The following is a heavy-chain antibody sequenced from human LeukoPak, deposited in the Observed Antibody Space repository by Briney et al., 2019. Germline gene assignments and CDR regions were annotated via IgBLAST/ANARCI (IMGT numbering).Heavy chain of an antibody. J-gene: IGHJ4*02. CDR1: GGSISSGSYY. CDR2: IYYSGST. D-gene: IGHD1-26*01. V-gene: IGHV4-61*01. Sequence: SETLSLTCTVSGGSISSGSYYWSWIRQPPGKGLEWIGYIYYSGSTNYNPSLKSRVTISVDTSKNQFSLKLSSVTAADTAVYYCARDRGEVGATTHYFDYWGQGTLVTVSS. CDR3: ARDRGEVGATTHYFDY.